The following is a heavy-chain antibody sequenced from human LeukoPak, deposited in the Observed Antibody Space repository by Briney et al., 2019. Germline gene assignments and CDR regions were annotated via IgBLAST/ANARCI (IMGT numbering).Heavy chain of an antibody. D-gene: IGHD6-13*01. CDR2: IKSKTDGGTT. CDR1: GFTFSNAW. Sequence: GGPLRLSCAASGFTFSNAWMSWVRQAPGKGLEWVGRIKSKTDGGTTDYAAPVKGRFTISRDDSKNTLYLQMNSLRAEDTAVYYCAKAIAVVGTQGIDHWGQGTLVTVSS. J-gene: IGHJ4*02. V-gene: IGHV3-15*01. CDR3: AKAIAVVGTQGIDH.